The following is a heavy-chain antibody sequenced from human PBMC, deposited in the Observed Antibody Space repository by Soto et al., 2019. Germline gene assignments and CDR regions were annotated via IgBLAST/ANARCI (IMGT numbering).Heavy chain of an antibody. CDR1: GFTFSTYS. D-gene: IGHD3-10*01. Sequence: EVQLVESGGGLVKPGGSLRLSCAASGFTFSTYSMKWVRQAPGKGLEWVASMSPGGDYIYYADSVEGRFIISRDNARNSLYLQMNTLRVEDSAVYYCARAAGRFGELFWFDPWGQGTLVSVSS. J-gene: IGHJ5*02. CDR2: MSPGGDYI. V-gene: IGHV3-21*01. CDR3: ARAAGRFGELFWFDP.